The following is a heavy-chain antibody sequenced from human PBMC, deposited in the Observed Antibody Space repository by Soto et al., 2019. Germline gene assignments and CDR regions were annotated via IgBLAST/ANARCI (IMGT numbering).Heavy chain of an antibody. CDR3: AKGFISGGYCANGICYHFDY. CDR1: GFTFSSYG. Sequence: QVQLVESGGGVVQPGGSLTLSCAASGFTFSSYGMHWVRQAPGKGLEWVAVMSYDGNNKYYADSVKGRFTVSRDNSRNPQFLQMNSLRVEYTAVYYCAKGFISGGYCANGICYHFDYWGQGTPVTVSS. D-gene: IGHD2-8*01. V-gene: IGHV3-30*18. CDR2: MSYDGNNK. J-gene: IGHJ4*02.